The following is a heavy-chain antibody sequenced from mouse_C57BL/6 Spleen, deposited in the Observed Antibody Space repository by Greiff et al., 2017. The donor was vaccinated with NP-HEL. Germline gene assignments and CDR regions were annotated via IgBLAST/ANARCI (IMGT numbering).Heavy chain of an antibody. CDR2: IHPNSGST. V-gene: IGHV1-64*01. Sequence: QVQLKQPGAELVKPGASVKLSCKASGYTFTSYWMHWVKQRPGQGLEWIGMIHPNSGSTNYNEKFKSKATLTVDKSSSTAYMQLSSLTSEDSAVYYCAGYSNYVGNFDYWGQGTTLTVSS. D-gene: IGHD2-5*01. CDR1: GYTFTSYW. CDR3: AGYSNYVGNFDY. J-gene: IGHJ2*01.